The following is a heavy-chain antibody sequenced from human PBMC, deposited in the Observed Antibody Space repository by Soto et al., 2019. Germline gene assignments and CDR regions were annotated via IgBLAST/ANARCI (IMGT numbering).Heavy chain of an antibody. V-gene: IGHV1-69*12. J-gene: IGHJ4*02. CDR2: IIPIFGTA. CDR1: GGTFSSYA. D-gene: IGHD3-16*02. CDR3: ASNHYVWGSYRYTVGDY. Sequence: QVQLVQSGAEVKKPGSSVKVSCKASGGTFSSYAISWVRQAPGQGLEWMGGIIPIFGTANYAQKFQGRVTITADESRSTAYMELSSLRSEDTAVYYCASNHYVWGSYRYTVGDYWGQGTLVTVSS.